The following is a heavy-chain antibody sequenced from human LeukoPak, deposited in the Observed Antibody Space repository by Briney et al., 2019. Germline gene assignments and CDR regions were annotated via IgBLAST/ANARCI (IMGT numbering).Heavy chain of an antibody. CDR2: INPNSGGT. Sequence: WASVKVSCKASGYTFTGYYMHWVRQAPGQGLEWMGWINPNSGGTNYAQKFQGRVTMTRDTSISTAYMELSRLRSDDTAVYYCARVGYYDSSGYSFDYWGQGTLVTVSS. J-gene: IGHJ4*02. V-gene: IGHV1-2*02. CDR3: ARVGYYDSSGYSFDY. CDR1: GYTFTGYY. D-gene: IGHD3-22*01.